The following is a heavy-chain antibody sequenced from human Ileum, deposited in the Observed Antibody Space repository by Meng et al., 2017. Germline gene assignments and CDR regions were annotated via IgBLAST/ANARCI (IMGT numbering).Heavy chain of an antibody. V-gene: IGHV4-4*02. D-gene: IGHD3-22*01. CDR2: IYHSGRT. J-gene: IGHJ4*02. CDR1: GTFIRPFNW. Sequence: VRPAGTLSLTYVSSGTFIRPFNWGPWVRQSPEKGLEWIGEIYHSGRTNYNPSLTSRVTMSVDKSKKQISLNLSSVTAADTAVYYCATSGDNSGFYLGYWGPGSLVTVSS. CDR3: ATSGDNSGFYLGY.